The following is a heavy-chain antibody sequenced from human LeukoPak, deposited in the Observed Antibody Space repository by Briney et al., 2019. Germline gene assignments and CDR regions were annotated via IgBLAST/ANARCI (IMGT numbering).Heavy chain of an antibody. D-gene: IGHD6-13*01. CDR2: INPNSGGT. CDR1: GYTFTGYY. Sequence: ASVKVSCKASGYTFTGYYMHWVRQAPGQGLEWMGWINPNSGGTNYAQKFQGRVTMTRDASISTAYMELSRLRSDDTAVYYCARTVIRIAAAETSPRYYYYYYMDVWGKGTTVTVSS. CDR3: ARTVIRIAAAETSPRYYYYYYMDV. V-gene: IGHV1-2*02. J-gene: IGHJ6*03.